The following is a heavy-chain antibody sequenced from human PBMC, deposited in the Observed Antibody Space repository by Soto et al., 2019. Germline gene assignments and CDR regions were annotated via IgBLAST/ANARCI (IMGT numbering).Heavy chain of an antibody. J-gene: IGHJ4*02. Sequence: EVQLLESGGGLVQPGGSLRLSCAASGFTFSSYAMSWVRQAPGKGLELVSAISGSGGSTYYADSVKGRFTISRDTSKNKMYLYMNSLRPEDKAVYDCAKTDSTWLLSFFDYWGQGTLVTVSS. CDR3: AKTDSTWLLSFFDY. V-gene: IGHV3-23*01. D-gene: IGHD6-19*01. CDR2: ISGSGGST. CDR1: GFTFSSYA.